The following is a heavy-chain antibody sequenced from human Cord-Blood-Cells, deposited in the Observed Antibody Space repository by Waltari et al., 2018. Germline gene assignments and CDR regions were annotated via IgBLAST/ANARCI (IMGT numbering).Heavy chain of an antibody. Sequence: QVQLVQSGAEVKKHGASVKVSCKASGYTFTSYDINWVRQATGQGLEWMGWMNPNSGNTGYAQKFQGRVTMTRNTSISTAYMELSSLRSEDTAVYYCAREVQGFYYWYFDLWGRGTLVTVSS. CDR1: GYTFTSYD. CDR3: AREVQGFYYWYFDL. CDR2: MNPNSGNT. J-gene: IGHJ2*01. D-gene: IGHD3-10*01. V-gene: IGHV1-8*01.